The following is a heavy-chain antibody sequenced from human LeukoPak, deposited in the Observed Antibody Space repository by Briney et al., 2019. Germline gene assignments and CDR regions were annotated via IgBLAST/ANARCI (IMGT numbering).Heavy chain of an antibody. CDR1: GGSFSGYY. J-gene: IGHJ1*01. CDR3: ARGPPHIVVVPAAQGCFQH. CDR2: INHSGST. D-gene: IGHD2-2*01. Sequence: PSETLSLTCAVYGGSFSGYYWSWIRQPPGKGLEWIGEINHSGSTNYNPSLKSRVTISVDTSKNQFSLKLSSVTAADTAVYYCARGPPHIVVVPAAQGCFQHWGQGTLDTVSS. V-gene: IGHV4-34*01.